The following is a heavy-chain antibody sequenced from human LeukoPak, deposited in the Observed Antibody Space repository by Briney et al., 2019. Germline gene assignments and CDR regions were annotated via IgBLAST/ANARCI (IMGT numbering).Heavy chain of an antibody. J-gene: IGHJ4*02. CDR1: GFTFSSYA. CDR2: ISGSGGST. V-gene: IGHV3-23*01. D-gene: IGHD3-3*01. CDR3: AKCDDSSGYYTPFGY. Sequence: GGSLRLSCAASGFTFSSYAMSWVRQAPGKGLEWVSIISGSGGSTYYADSVKGRFTISRDNSKNTLYLQMNSLRAEDTAVYYCAKCDDSSGYYTPFGYWGQGTLVTVSS.